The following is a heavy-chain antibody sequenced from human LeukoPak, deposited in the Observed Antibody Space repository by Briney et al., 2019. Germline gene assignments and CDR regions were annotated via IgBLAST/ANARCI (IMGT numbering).Heavy chain of an antibody. V-gene: IGHV4-34*01. D-gene: IGHD2-15*01. Sequence: SETLSLTCAVYGGSFSGYYWSWIRQPPGKGLEWIGEINHSVSANYNPSLKSRVTISVDTSKNQFSLKLSSVTAADTAVYYCARGRVGYCSGGSCYKTYNWFDPWGQGTLVTVSS. CDR3: ARGRVGYCSGGSCYKTYNWFDP. CDR2: INHSVSA. J-gene: IGHJ5*02. CDR1: GGSFSGYY.